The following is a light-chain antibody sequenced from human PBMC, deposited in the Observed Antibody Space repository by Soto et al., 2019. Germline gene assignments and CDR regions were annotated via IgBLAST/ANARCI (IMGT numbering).Light chain of an antibody. CDR1: QTISMY. CDR2: AAS. V-gene: IGKV1-39*01. J-gene: IGKJ4*01. Sequence: EIQMTQAPSSLSASVGDRVTITCRASQTISMYLNWYQQKPGKAPILLISAASSLQTGVPSRFNGSGSGTDFTLTISSLQPEDFATYYCQQSYSIPPLTFGGGTSVEIK. CDR3: QQSYSIPPLT.